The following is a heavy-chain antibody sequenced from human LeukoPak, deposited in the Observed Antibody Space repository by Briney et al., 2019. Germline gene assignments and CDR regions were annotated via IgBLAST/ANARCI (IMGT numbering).Heavy chain of an antibody. J-gene: IGHJ4*02. CDR2: IYSGGST. CDR3: TKLRLGELPFDY. CDR1: GFTVSSNY. V-gene: IGHV3-53*01. Sequence: GGSLRLSCAASGFTVSSNYMSWVRQAPGKGLEWVSVIYSGGSTYYADSVKGRFTISRDNSKNTLYLQMNSLRAEDTAVYYCTKLRLGELPFDYWGQGTLVTVSS. D-gene: IGHD3-16*01.